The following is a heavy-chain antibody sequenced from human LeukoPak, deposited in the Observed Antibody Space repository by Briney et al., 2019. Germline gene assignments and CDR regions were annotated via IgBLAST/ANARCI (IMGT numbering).Heavy chain of an antibody. Sequence: ASVKVSCKASGYTFTGYYMHWVRQAPGQGLEWMGWISAYNGNTNYAQKLQGRVTMTTDTSTSTAYMELRSLRSDDTAVYYCARDRLVYDSSGYYFDYWGQGTLVTVSS. J-gene: IGHJ4*02. CDR2: ISAYNGNT. V-gene: IGHV1-18*04. D-gene: IGHD3-22*01. CDR1: GYTFTGYY. CDR3: ARDRLVYDSSGYYFDY.